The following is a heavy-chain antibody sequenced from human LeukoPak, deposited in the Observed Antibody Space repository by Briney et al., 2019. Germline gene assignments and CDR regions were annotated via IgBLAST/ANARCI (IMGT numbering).Heavy chain of an antibody. V-gene: IGHV1-3*03. D-gene: IGHD6-19*01. CDR3: ARAVPSSGWYGDYFDC. CDR1: GYTFTSYA. J-gene: IGHJ4*02. CDR2: INAGNGNT. Sequence: ASVKVSCKASGYTFTSYAMHWVRQAPGQRLEWMGWINAGNGNTKYSQEFQGRVTITRDTSASTAYMELSSLRSEDMAVYYCARAVPSSGWYGDYFDCWGQGTLVTVSS.